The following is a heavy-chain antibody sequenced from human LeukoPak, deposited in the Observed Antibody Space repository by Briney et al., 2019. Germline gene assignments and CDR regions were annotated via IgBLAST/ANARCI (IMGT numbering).Heavy chain of an antibody. D-gene: IGHD3-3*01. CDR2: INPNSGGT. V-gene: IGHV1-2*02. Sequence: WASVKVSCKASGYTFTGYYMHWVRQAPGQGLEWMGWINPNSGGTNYAQKFQGRVTMTRDTSISTAYMELSRLRSDDTAVYYCARVIFGVVIAFDYWGQGTLVTVSS. CDR1: GYTFTGYY. J-gene: IGHJ4*02. CDR3: ARVIFGVVIAFDY.